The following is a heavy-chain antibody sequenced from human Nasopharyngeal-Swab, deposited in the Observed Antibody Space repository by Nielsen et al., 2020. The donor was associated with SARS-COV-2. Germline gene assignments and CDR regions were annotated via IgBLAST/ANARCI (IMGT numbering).Heavy chain of an antibody. V-gene: IGHV4-4*02. CDR3: ARERLGYCSSTSCYGGERYYYYYYMDV. CDR2: IYHSGST. J-gene: IGHJ6*03. D-gene: IGHD2-2*01. Sequence: WIRQPPGKGLEWIGEIYHSGSTNYNPSLKSRVTISVDKSKNQFSLKLSSVTAADTAVYYCARERLGYCSSTSCYGGERYYYYYYMDVWGKGTTVTV.